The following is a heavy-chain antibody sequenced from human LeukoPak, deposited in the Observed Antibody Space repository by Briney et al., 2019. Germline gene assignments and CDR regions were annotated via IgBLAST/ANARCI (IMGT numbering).Heavy chain of an antibody. D-gene: IGHD6-6*01. CDR3: ASYSSSEYYYYYMDV. V-gene: IGHV1-69*05. CDR1: GGTFSSYA. J-gene: IGHJ6*03. CDR2: IIPIFGTA. Sequence: SVKVSCKASGGTFSSYAISWVRQAPGQGLEWMGGIIPIFGTANYAQKFQGRVTITTDESTSTAYMELSSLRSEDTAVYYCASYSSSEYYYYYMDVWGQGTTVTVSS.